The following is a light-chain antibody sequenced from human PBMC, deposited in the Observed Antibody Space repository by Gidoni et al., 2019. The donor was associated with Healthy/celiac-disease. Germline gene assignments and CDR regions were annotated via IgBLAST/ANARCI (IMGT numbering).Light chain of an antibody. CDR3: SSYTSSSTLVV. CDR2: EVS. V-gene: IGLV2-14*01. CDR1: SSNVGGYNY. Sequence: QSALTQPASASASPGQSITIACTGTSSNVGGYNYVSWYQQHPGKAPKLMIHEVSNRPPGVSNRFSGSQSGNTASLTISGLQAEDEADYYCSSYTSSSTLVVFGGGTKLTVL. J-gene: IGLJ2*01.